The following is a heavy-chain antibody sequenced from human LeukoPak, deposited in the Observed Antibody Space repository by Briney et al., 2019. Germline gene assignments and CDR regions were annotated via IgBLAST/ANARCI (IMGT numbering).Heavy chain of an antibody. J-gene: IGHJ4*02. V-gene: IGHV3-21*04. CDR3: VRNLAVAGTCFDS. CDR1: GFTFSSYS. CDR2: ISSSSSYI. D-gene: IGHD6-19*01. Sequence: PGGSLRLSCAASGFTFSSYSMNWVRQAPGKGLEWVSSISSSSSYIYCADSVKGRFTISRDNAESSLYLQMNSLRVEDTAVYYCVRNLAVAGTCFDSWGQGTLVTVSS.